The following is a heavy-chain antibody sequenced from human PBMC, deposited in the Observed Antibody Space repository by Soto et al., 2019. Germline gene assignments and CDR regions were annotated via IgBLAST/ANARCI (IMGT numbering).Heavy chain of an antibody. CDR3: AKDFSSSSPYYGMDV. CDR2: ISYDGSNK. J-gene: IGHJ6*02. CDR1: GFTFSSNG. Sequence: QVQLVESGGGVVQPGRSLRISCAASGFTFSSNGMHWVRQAPGKGLGWVAVISYDGSNKYYADSVKGRFTITRDNSNNTLYLQMNSLSAEDTAVYYCAKDFSSSSPYYGMDVWGQGTTVTVSS. D-gene: IGHD6-6*01. V-gene: IGHV3-30*18.